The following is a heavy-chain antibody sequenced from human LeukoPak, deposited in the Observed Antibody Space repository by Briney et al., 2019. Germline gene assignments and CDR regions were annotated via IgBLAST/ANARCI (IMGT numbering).Heavy chain of an antibody. CDR2: ISSTGGTT. V-gene: IGHV3-23*01. D-gene: IGHD2-15*01. Sequence: GSLRLSFAASGITFSSYGMSWVRQAPGKGLEWVSSISSTGGTTYYADSVKGRFTISRDNSKNTLYLQMNSLRAEDTAIYYCAKNGDRGAYCTGGTCYPYFYYYMDVWGKGTTVTI. CDR3: AKNGDRGAYCTGGTCYPYFYYYMDV. J-gene: IGHJ6*03. CDR1: GITFSSYG.